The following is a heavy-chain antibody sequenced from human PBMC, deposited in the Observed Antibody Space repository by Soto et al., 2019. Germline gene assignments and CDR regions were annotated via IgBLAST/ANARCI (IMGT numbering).Heavy chain of an antibody. CDR1: GGTFSSYA. CDR2: IIPIFGTA. J-gene: IGHJ4*02. CDR3: PRGVVGSTTSYFDY. Sequence: QVQLVQSGAEVKKPGSSVNVSCKASGGTFSSYAISWVRQAPGQGLEWMGGIIPIFGTANYAQKFQGRVTITADESTSTAYMELSSLSSEDTAVYYCPRGVVGSTTSYFDYWGQGTLVTVSS. V-gene: IGHV1-69*12. D-gene: IGHD1-26*01.